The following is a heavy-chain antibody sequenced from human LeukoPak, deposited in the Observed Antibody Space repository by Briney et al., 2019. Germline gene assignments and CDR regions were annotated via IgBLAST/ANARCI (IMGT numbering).Heavy chain of an antibody. CDR3: AGGSKAAPGTFDY. V-gene: IGHV4-39*07. D-gene: IGHD6-13*01. J-gene: IGHJ4*02. CDR1: GGSISSSSYY. Sequence: SETLSLTCTVSGGSISSSSYYWGWIRQPPGKGLEWIGSIYYSGSTYYNPSLKSRVTISVDTSKNQFSLKLSSVTAADTAVYYCAGGSKAAPGTFDYWGQGTLVTVSS. CDR2: IYYSGST.